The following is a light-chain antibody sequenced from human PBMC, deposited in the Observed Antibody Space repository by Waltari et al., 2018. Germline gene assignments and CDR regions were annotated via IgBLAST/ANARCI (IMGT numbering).Light chain of an antibody. CDR3: QQYSNWPYT. CDR1: QSVPTN. Sequence: EIVMTQSPDTLSVAPGESVTLSRRASQSVPTNLAWYQQKPGQPPRLLSYVASTRATGVPARFSGSGSGTEFTLTISSLESEDFAVYYCQQYSNWPYTFGQGTKLEIK. V-gene: IGKV3-15*01. J-gene: IGKJ2*01. CDR2: VAS.